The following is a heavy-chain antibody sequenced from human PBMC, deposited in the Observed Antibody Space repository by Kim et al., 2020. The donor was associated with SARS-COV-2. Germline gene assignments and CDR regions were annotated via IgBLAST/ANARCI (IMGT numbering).Heavy chain of an antibody. J-gene: IGHJ4*02. CDR1: GFTFSDYS. CDR3: ARGLYSSLFADY. V-gene: IGHV3-48*02. CDR2: ISPGSSTI. D-gene: IGHD6-13*01. Sequence: GGSLRLSCAASGFTFSDYSMNWVRQAPGKGLEWVSYISPGSSTIYYADCVKGRFTISRDNAKNSLYLQMNSLRDEDTAVYYCARGLYSSLFADYWGQGTLVTVYS.